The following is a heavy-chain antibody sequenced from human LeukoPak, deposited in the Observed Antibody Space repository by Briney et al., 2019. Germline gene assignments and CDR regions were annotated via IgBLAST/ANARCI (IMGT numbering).Heavy chain of an antibody. CDR3: ARGIIGYYFDY. CDR1: GYSGTIYG. D-gene: IGHD2-15*01. CDR2: ISAYGNT. J-gene: IGHJ4*02. Sequence: ASVKVSCKTSGYSGTIYGINWLRRAPGQGLEWMGLISAYGNTNYAQNLQGRVTMTTDTSTSTAYMELRSLRSDDTAVYYCARGIIGYYFDYWGQGTLVTVSS. V-gene: IGHV1-18*01.